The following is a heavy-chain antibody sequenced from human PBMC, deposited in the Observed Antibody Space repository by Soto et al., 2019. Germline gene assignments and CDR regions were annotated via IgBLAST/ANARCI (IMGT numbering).Heavy chain of an antibody. J-gene: IGHJ4*02. CDR3: ARVADYDFWSGYPSLPLDY. D-gene: IGHD3-3*01. V-gene: IGHV1-18*01. Sequence: ASVKVSCKASGYTFTSYGISWVRQAPGQGLEWMGWISAYNGNTNYAQKLQGRVTMTTDTSTSTAYMELRSLRSDDTAVYYCARVADYDFWSGYPSLPLDYWGQGTLVTVSS. CDR1: GYTFTSYG. CDR2: ISAYNGNT.